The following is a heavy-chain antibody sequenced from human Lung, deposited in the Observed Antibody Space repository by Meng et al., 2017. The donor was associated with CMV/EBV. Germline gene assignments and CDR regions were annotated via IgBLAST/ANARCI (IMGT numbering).Heavy chain of an antibody. CDR1: A. CDR3: AKAEGRPGYDFWSGYLAASYFEY. V-gene: IGHV3-33*06. J-gene: IGHJ4*02. D-gene: IGHD3-3*01. CDR2: IWYDGNDK. Sequence: AMPWIGQAPGKGLEWVATIWYDGNDKYYGASVQGRFTISRDNSKNTLYLHMNNLRAEDTAIYSSAKAEGRPGYDFWSGYLAASYFEYWGQGTLVTVSS.